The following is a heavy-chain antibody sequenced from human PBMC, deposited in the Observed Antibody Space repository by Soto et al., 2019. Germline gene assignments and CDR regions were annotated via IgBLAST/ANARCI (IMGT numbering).Heavy chain of an antibody. CDR3: AKNMVRGVMPNWFDP. V-gene: IGHV3-23*01. J-gene: IGHJ5*02. CDR2: ISGSGGST. CDR1: GFTFSSYA. D-gene: IGHD3-10*01. Sequence: GSLRLSCAASGFTFSSYAMSWVRQAPGKGLEWVSAISGSGGSTYYADSVKGRFTISRDNSKNTLYLQMNSLRAEDTAVYYCAKNMVRGVMPNWFDPWGQGTLVTVSS.